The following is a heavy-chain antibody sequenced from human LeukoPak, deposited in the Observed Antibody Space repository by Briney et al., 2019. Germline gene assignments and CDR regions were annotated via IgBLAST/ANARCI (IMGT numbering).Heavy chain of an antibody. J-gene: IGHJ6*03. Sequence: GGSLRLSCAASGFTVSSNYMSWVRQAPGKGLEWVSVIYSGGSTYYADSVKGLFTISRDNSKNTLYLQMNSLRAEDTAVYYCARVGGGEALGYYYYMDVWGKGTTVTVSS. CDR3: ARVGGGEALGYYYYMDV. CDR2: IYSGGST. CDR1: GFTVSSNY. D-gene: IGHD2-21*01. V-gene: IGHV3-53*01.